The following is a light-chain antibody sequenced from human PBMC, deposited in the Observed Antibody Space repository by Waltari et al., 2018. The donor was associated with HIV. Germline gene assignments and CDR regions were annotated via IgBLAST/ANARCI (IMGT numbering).Light chain of an antibody. CDR3: AAWDDSLNGVV. CDR1: SSNIGGRNY. CDR2: KNN. V-gene: IGLV1-47*01. Sequence: QSVLTQSPSASGTPGQRVIISCSGSSSNIGGRNYVTWYQLLPGTAPKLLTYKNNQRPSGVPDRFSGSKSGTSASLASSGLRSEDEADYYCAAWDDSLNGVVFGGGTKLTVL. J-gene: IGLJ2*01.